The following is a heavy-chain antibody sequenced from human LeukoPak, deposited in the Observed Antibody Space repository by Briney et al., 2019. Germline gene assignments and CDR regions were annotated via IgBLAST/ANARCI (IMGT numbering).Heavy chain of an antibody. CDR2: IGQDGGEK. J-gene: IGHJ4*01. D-gene: IGHD6-13*01. CDR1: GFTFSSYW. V-gene: IGHV3-7*01. CDR3: ARDGTAAGLYFDL. Sequence: PGGFLRLSCAVSGFTFSSYWMNWVRQAPGKGLEWVASIGQDGGEKSYVDSVKGRFTISRDNTKNSLYLQMNSLRAEDTAVYFCARDGTAAGLYFDLWGQGTLVTVSS.